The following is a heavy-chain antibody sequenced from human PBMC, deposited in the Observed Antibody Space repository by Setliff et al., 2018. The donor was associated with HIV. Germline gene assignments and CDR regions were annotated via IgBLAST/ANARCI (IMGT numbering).Heavy chain of an antibody. CDR3: ARAYFGSGIYY. Sequence: SETLSLTCTVSGGSISSYYWSWVRQPPGKGLEWLGHIYSSGSTNYNPSLKSRVTISVDTSKNQFSLKLYSVTAVDTAVYYCARAYFGSGIYYWGQGTLVTVSS. CDR2: IYSSGST. CDR1: GGSISSYY. V-gene: IGHV4-4*09. D-gene: IGHD3-10*01. J-gene: IGHJ4*02.